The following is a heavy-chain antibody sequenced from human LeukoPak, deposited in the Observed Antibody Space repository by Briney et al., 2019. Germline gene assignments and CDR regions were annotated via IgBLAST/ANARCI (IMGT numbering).Heavy chain of an antibody. D-gene: IGHD4-17*01. J-gene: IGHJ4*02. CDR3: ARDLVSTVTNYFDY. V-gene: IGHV3-11*04. CDR1: GITFSDYY. CDR2: ISSSGSTI. Sequence: PGGSLRLSCAASGITFSDYYMSWIRQAPGKGLEWVSYISSSGSTIYYADSVKGRFTISRDNAKNSLYLQMSSLRAEDTAVYYCARDLVSTVTNYFDYWGQGTLVTVSS.